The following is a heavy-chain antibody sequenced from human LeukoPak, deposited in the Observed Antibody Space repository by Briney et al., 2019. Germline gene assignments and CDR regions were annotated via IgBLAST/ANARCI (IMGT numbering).Heavy chain of an antibody. CDR3: ATPPMATTSGAFDI. CDR2: IYRGDSDT. CDR1: GYSFTSYW. J-gene: IGHJ3*02. D-gene: IGHD5-24*01. V-gene: IGHV5-51*01. Sequence: GESLKISCKGSGYSFTSYWIGWVRQMPGKGLEWMGIIYRGDSDTRYSPSFQGQVTISADKSISTAYLQWNSLKASDTAMYYCATPPMATTSGAFDIWGQGTTVTVSS.